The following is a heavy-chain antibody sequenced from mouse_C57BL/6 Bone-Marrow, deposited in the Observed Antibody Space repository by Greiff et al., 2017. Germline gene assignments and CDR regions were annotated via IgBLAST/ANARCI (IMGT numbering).Heavy chain of an antibody. J-gene: IGHJ4*01. CDR1: GFNIKDAY. D-gene: IGHD2-4*01. CDR3: TTTMIKKGMDY. V-gene: IGHV14-4*01. Sequence: EVKLVESGAELVRPGASVKLSCTAYGFNIKDAYMHWVKQRPEQGLEWIGWIDPENGDTEYASKFQGKATITADTSSNTAYLQLSSLTSEDTAVYDCTTTMIKKGMDYWCQGTSVTVSS. CDR2: IDPENGDT.